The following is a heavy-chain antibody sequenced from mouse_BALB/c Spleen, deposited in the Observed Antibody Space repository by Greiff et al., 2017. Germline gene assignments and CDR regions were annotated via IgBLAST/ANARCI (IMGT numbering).Heavy chain of an antibody. D-gene: IGHD2-3*01. CDR1: GFSLSTSGMG. Sequence: QVTLKESGPGILQPSQTLSLTCSFSGFSLSTSGMGVGWLRQPSGKGLEWLAHIWWDDDKRYYPALKSRLSISKDTSSNQVVSKSASVDTADTATYYCARSFYDGYFYYAMDYWGQGTSVTVSS. J-gene: IGHJ4*01. CDR3: ARSFYDGYFYYAMDY. CDR2: IWWDDDK. V-gene: IGHV8-8*01.